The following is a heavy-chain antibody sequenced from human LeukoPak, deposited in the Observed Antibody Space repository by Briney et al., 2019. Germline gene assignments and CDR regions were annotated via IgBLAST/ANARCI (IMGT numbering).Heavy chain of an antibody. D-gene: IGHD6-13*01. V-gene: IGHV1-69*06. J-gene: IGHJ4*02. CDR2: IVPIFGTA. CDR3: ARTTSFQAAASPFDY. CDR1: GGTFSSYA. Sequence: SVKVSCKASGGTFSSYAISWVRQAPGQGLEWMGGIVPIFGTANYAQKFQGRVTITADKSTSTAYMELSSLRSEDTAVYYCARTTSFQAAASPFDYWGQGTLVTVSS.